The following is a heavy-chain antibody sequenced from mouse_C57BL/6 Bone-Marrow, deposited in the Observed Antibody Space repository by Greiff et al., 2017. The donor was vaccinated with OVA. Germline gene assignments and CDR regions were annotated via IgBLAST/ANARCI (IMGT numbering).Heavy chain of an antibody. CDR2: ISYSGST. D-gene: IGHD1-1*01. CDR3: ARGITTEGFAY. Sequence: EVQRVESGPGLAKPSQTLSLTCSVTGYSITSDYWNWIRKFPGNKLEYMGYISYSGSTYYNPSLNSRISITRDTSKDQYYLQWNSVATEDTATYYSARGITTEGFAYWGQGTLVTVSA. CDR1: GYSITSDY. V-gene: IGHV3-8*01. J-gene: IGHJ3*01.